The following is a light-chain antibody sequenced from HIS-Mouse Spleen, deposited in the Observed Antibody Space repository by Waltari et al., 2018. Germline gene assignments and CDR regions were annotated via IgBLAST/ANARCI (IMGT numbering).Light chain of an antibody. Sequence: QSALTQPASVSGSPGQSITISCTGTSSDVGGYNYFSWYQQHPGKPPKLMIYDVSNRPSGVSNRFSGSKSGNTASLTISGLQAEDEADYYCSSYTSSSFNVVFGGGTKLTVL. J-gene: IGLJ2*01. CDR1: SSDVGGYNY. V-gene: IGLV2-14*03. CDR2: DVS. CDR3: SSYTSSSFNVV.